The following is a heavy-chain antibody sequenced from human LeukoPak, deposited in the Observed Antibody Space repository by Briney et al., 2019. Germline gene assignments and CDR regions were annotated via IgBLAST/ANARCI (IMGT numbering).Heavy chain of an antibody. Sequence: PGGSLTLSCAASGFTFSSYSMNWVRQAPGKGLEWVSYNCSSSSTIYYALCVKGRFTISRDNAKNSLYLQMSSLRDEDTAVYYCARARYYDGSGKPDAFDMWGQGTMVTVSS. D-gene: IGHD3-22*01. J-gene: IGHJ3*02. CDR1: GFTFSSYS. CDR2: NCSSSSTI. V-gene: IGHV3-48*02. CDR3: ARARYYDGSGKPDAFDM.